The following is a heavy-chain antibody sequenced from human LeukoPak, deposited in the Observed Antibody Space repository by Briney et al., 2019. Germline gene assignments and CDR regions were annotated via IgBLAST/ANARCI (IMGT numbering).Heavy chain of an antibody. CDR3: AKDFRPLLWFGELSPDY. J-gene: IGHJ4*02. V-gene: IGHV3-7*01. CDR2: IKQDGSEK. D-gene: IGHD3-10*01. Sequence: PGGSLRLSCAASGFTFSSYWMSWVRQAPGKGPEWVANIKQDGSEKYYVDSVKGRFTISRDNAKNSLYLQMNSLRAEDTAVYYCAKDFRPLLWFGELSPDYWGQGTLVTVSS. CDR1: GFTFSSYW.